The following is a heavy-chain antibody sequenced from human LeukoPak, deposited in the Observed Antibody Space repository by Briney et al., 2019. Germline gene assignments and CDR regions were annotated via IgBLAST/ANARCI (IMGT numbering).Heavy chain of an antibody. Sequence: GGSLRLSCAASGFTFSSYAMSWVRQAPGKGLEWVSAIRGSSGSTYYADSVKGRFTISRDNSKNTLYRQMNSLRAEDTAVYYGAKVGILTRYCFHCRVQGALVTVSS. J-gene: IGHJ4*02. V-gene: IGHV3-23*01. CDR1: GFTFSSYA. D-gene: IGHD3-9*01. CDR2: IRGSSGST. CDR3: AKVGILTRYCFHC.